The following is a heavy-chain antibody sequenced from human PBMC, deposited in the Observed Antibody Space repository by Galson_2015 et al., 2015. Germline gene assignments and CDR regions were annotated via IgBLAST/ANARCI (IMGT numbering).Heavy chain of an antibody. Sequence: SLRLSCAASGFTFSSYWMSWVRQAPGKGLEWVANIKQDGSEKYYVDSVKGRFTISRDNAKNSLYLQMNSLRAEDTAEYYCARALQEYYDYVWGSTPGGYWGQGTLVTVSS. J-gene: IGHJ4*02. CDR3: ARALQEYYDYVWGSTPGGY. V-gene: IGHV3-7*04. D-gene: IGHD3-16*01. CDR1: GFTFSSYW. CDR2: IKQDGSEK.